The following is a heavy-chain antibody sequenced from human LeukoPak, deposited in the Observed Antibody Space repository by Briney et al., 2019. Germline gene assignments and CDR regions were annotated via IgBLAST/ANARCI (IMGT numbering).Heavy chain of an antibody. CDR1: GYWFTSYW. CDR2: IYPGDSDT. J-gene: IGHJ6*02. CDR3: AIPAAANHYNYYGMDV. D-gene: IGHD2-2*01. Sequence: GESLKISCKGSGYWFTSYWIGWVRQMPGKGLEWMGIIYPGDSDTRYSPSFQGQVTISADKSISTAYLQWSSLKASDTAMYYCAIPAAANHYNYYGMDVWGQGTTVTVSS. V-gene: IGHV5-51*01.